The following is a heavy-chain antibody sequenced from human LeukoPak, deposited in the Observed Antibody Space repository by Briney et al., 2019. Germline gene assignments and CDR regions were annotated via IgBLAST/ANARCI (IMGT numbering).Heavy chain of an antibody. Sequence: SETLSLTCAVYGGSFSGYYWSWIRQPPGKGLEWIGEINHSGSTNYNPSLKSRVIISVDTSKNQFSLKLSSVTAADTAVYYCARLLSGYPDYWGQGTLVTVSS. CDR1: GGSFSGYY. J-gene: IGHJ4*02. CDR2: INHSGST. V-gene: IGHV4-34*01. CDR3: ARLLSGYPDY. D-gene: IGHD3-3*01.